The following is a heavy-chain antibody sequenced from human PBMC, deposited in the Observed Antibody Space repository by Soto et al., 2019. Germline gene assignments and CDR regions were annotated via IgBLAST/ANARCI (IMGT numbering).Heavy chain of an antibody. CDR2: TIPIFTTA. V-gene: IGHV1-69*01. J-gene: IGHJ4*02. D-gene: IGHD3-16*01. Sequence: QVQLVQSGAEVKEPGSSVKVSCKASGGTFNGSSISWVRQAPGQGLEWVGGTIPIFTTANYAQKFQGRLTMTADESTSTAYMELSCLRSDDTAIYYCARVDSCLGRLVGQLYFDHWGQGTLGTVSS. CDR3: ARVDSCLGRLVGQLYFDH. CDR1: GGTFNGSS.